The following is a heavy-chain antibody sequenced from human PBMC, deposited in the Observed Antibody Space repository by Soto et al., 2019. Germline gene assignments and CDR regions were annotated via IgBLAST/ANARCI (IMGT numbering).Heavy chain of an antibody. Sequence: PSETLSLTCGVYGGSFSGYYWNWIRQPPGKGLEWIGEINDSGSTKYNPSLKSRVTISEDTSKNQFSLNLTSVTAADTAVYYCARGRGGIDVWGQGTTVTVSS. CDR2: INDSGST. D-gene: IGHD3-10*01. CDR3: ARGRGGIDV. J-gene: IGHJ6*02. V-gene: IGHV4-34*01. CDR1: GGSFSGYY.